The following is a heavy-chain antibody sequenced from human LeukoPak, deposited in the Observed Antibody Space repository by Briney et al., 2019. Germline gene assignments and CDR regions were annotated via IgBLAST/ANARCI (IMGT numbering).Heavy chain of an antibody. CDR3: ARAGYSYGKRVYYFDY. Sequence: SETLSLTCAVYGGSFSGYYWSWIRQPPGKGLEWIGEINHSGSTNYNPSLKSRVTISVDTSKNQFSLKLSSVTAADTAVYYCARAGYSYGKRVYYFDYWGQGTLVTVSS. CDR2: INHSGST. J-gene: IGHJ4*02. V-gene: IGHV4-34*01. CDR1: GGSFSGYY. D-gene: IGHD5-18*01.